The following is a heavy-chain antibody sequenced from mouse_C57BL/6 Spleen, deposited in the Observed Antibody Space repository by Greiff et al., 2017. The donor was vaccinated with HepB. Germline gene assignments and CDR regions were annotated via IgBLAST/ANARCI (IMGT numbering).Heavy chain of an antibody. CDR2: INPSSGYT. CDR1: GYTFTSYW. V-gene: IGHV1-7*01. CDR3: ARREFGGYYYFDC. D-gene: IGHD2-3*01. J-gene: IGHJ2*01. Sequence: QVQLQQSGAELAKPGASVKLSCKASGYTFTSYWMHWVQQRPGQGLEWIGYINPSSGYTKYNQKFKDKATLTADKSSSTAYMQLSSLTYEDSAVYYCARREFGGYYYFDCWGQGTTLTVSS.